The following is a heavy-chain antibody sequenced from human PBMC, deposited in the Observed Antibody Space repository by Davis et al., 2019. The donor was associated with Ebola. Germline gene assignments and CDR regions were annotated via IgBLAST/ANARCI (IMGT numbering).Heavy chain of an antibody. V-gene: IGHV4-4*02. Sequence: SETLSLTCAVSGGPISSSNWWSWVRQPPGKGLEWIGEIYHSGTANYNPSLQSRVTISVDKSRNHFSLTLNSATAADTAVYYCASNLGSGSYFTYWGHGTLVTVST. CDR1: GGPISSSNW. CDR3: ASNLGSGSYFTY. D-gene: IGHD3-10*02. CDR2: IYHSGTA. J-gene: IGHJ4*01.